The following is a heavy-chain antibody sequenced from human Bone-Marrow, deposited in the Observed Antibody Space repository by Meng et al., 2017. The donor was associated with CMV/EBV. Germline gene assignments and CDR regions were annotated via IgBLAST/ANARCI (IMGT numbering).Heavy chain of an antibody. V-gene: IGHV4-61*01. Sequence: SETLSLTCTVSGGSVSSGSYYWSWIRQPPGKGLEWIGYIYYSGSTNYNPSLKSRVTISVDTSKNQFSLKLSSVTAADTAVYYCARGTIVVVPAAIQAYNWFDPWGQGTLVTVSS. D-gene: IGHD2-2*01. CDR2: IYYSGST. J-gene: IGHJ5*02. CDR1: GGSVSSGSYY. CDR3: ARGTIVVVPAAIQAYNWFDP.